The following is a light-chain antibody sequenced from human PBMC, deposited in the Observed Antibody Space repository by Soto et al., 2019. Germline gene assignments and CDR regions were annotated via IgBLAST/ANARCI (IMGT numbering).Light chain of an antibody. Sequence: ELVLTQSPGTLSLSPGERATLSCRASQSVSSSYLAWYQQKPGQAPRPLIYGASSRAIGIPDRFSGSGSGTDFTLNISSLEPEDFAVYYCQQYGSSPCTFGQGTKVEIK. V-gene: IGKV3-20*01. CDR1: QSVSSSY. J-gene: IGKJ1*01. CDR2: GAS. CDR3: QQYGSSPCT.